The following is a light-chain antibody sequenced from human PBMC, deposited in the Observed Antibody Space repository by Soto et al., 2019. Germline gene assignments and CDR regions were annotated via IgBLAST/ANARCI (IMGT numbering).Light chain of an antibody. V-gene: IGKV1-39*01. CDR2: ATS. Sequence: IQMTQYRYALSACMGDRVALTWRASRTIDNYLNWYQQKPGRAPELLVYATSSLQSGVPSRFTGGGSGTHFTLTISGLQPDDFATYYCQHYNSHSEAFGQGTKVDI. J-gene: IGKJ1*01. CDR3: QHYNSHSEA. CDR1: RTIDNY.